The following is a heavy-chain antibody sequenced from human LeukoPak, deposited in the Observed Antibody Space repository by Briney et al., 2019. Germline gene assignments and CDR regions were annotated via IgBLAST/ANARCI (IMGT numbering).Heavy chain of an antibody. J-gene: IGHJ6*03. Sequence: QPGRSLRLSCTASGFTFGDYAMSWLRQAPGKGLEGVGFIRSKAYGGTTEYAASVKGRFTISRDDSKSIAYLQMNSLKTEDTAVYYCTKDSSRDYYYYYMDVWGKGTTVTVSS. CDR3: TKDSSRDYYYYYMDV. CDR1: GFTFGDYA. V-gene: IGHV3-49*03. CDR2: IRSKAYGGTT. D-gene: IGHD6-13*01.